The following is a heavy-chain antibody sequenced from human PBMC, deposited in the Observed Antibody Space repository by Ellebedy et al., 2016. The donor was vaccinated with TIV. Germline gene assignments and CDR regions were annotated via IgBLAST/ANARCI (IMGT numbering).Heavy chain of an antibody. D-gene: IGHD1-1*01. CDR2: ITSDGSST. J-gene: IGHJ4*02. V-gene: IGHV3-74*01. CDR3: ARGGINLGYLDY. CDR1: GFTFRSYW. Sequence: GESLKIPXASSGFTFRSYWMHWVRQAPGKGLVWVSRITSDGSSTSNADSVKGRFTISRDNAKNTLYLQMNSLRAEDTAVYYCARGGINLGYLDYWGQGTLVTVSS.